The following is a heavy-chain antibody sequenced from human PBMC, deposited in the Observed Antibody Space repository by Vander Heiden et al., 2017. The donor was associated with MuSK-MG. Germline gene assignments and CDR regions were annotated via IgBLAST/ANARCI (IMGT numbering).Heavy chain of an antibody. J-gene: IGHJ4*02. CDR2: INTDGSTI. D-gene: IGHD2-15*01. CDR1: GFTFGSFW. V-gene: IGHV3-74*01. CDR3: VRGLLGGGDF. Sequence: EVQLVASGGGLVQPGGSLRLSCLAPGFTFGSFWMHWVRAVPGKGLGWVSRINTDGSTITYADSVKGRFTISRDNAKNTMYLQMNSLRAEDTAVYHCVRGLLGGGDFWGQGTLVTVSS.